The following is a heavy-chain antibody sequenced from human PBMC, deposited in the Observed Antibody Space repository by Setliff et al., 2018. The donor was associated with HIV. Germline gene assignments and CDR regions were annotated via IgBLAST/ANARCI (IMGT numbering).Heavy chain of an antibody. V-gene: IGHV3-7*01. CDR1: GFTFSSYW. D-gene: IGHD2-15*01. CDR2: IKQDGSEK. CDR3: AGASAATYCSGGACYLPDY. J-gene: IGHJ4*02. Sequence: GGSLRLSCAASGFTFSSYWMSWVRQAPGKGLEWVANIKQDGSEKYYGDSVKGRFTISRDNAKNSLYLQMNSLRAEDTAVYYCAGASAATYCSGGACYLPDYWGQGTLVTVSS.